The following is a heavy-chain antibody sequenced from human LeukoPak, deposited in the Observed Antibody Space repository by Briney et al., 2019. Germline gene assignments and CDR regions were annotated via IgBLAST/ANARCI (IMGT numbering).Heavy chain of an antibody. V-gene: IGHV3-21*01. CDR2: ISSSSSYI. Sequence: GGSLRLSCAASGFTFSSYSMNWVRQAPGKGLEWVSSISSSSSYIYYADSVKGRFTISRDNAKNSLYLQMNSLRAEDTAVYYCARGYSSGWYGIDYWGQGTLVTVSS. J-gene: IGHJ4*02. D-gene: IGHD6-19*01. CDR3: ARGYSSGWYGIDY. CDR1: GFTFSSYS.